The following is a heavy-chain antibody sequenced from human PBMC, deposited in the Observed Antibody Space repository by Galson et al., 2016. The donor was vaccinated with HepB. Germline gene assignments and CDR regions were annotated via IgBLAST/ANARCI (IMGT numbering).Heavy chain of an antibody. V-gene: IGHV4-4*02. CDR3: ARGRCHRSSCFTLYGLDV. Sequence: SLRLSCAASGFTFSNAWMSWVRQPPGKGLEWIGQIYHRGNTNYNPSLQSRVTMSVDKSSGQFSMKLTSVTAADTAVYYCARGRCHRSSCFTLYGLDVWGHGTTVTVSS. CDR1: GFTFSNAW. D-gene: IGHD2-2*01. CDR2: IYHRGNT. J-gene: IGHJ6*02.